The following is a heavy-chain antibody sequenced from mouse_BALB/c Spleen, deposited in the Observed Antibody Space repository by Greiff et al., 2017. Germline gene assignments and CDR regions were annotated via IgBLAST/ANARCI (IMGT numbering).Heavy chain of an antibody. J-gene: IGHJ2*01. CDR2: ISSGGSYT. V-gene: IGHV5-9-4*01. Sequence: EVQRVESGGGLVKPGGSLKLSCAASGFTFSSYAMSWVRQSPEKRLEWVAEISSGGSYTYYPDTVTGRFTISRDNAKNTLYLEMSSLRSEDTAMYYCAREPYGNSYFDYWGQGTTLTVSS. CDR1: GFTFSSYA. CDR3: AREPYGNSYFDY. D-gene: IGHD2-1*01.